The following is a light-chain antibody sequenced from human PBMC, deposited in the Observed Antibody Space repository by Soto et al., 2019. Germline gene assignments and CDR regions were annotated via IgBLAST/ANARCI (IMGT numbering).Light chain of an antibody. V-gene: IGLV2-14*02. Sequence: QSALTQPASVSGSPGQSINISCTGTSNDVGSYDLVSWYQLHPGKAPKLVIYEANKRPSGVSNRFSGSKSGNTASLTISGLQAEDEADYYCCSYTTSSTRVFGSGTKLTVL. CDR2: EAN. CDR1: SNDVGSYDL. J-gene: IGLJ1*01. CDR3: CSYTTSSTRV.